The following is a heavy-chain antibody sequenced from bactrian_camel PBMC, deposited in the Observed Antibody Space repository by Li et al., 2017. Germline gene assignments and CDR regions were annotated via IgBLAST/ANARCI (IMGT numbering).Heavy chain of an antibody. CDR1: GFTFSSYW. J-gene: IGHJ4*01. V-gene: IGHV3S1*01. CDR2: ISMDGKST. Sequence: HVQLVESGGGLVQPGGSLRLSCAASGFTFSSYWMYWFRQAPEKGLEWVSSISMDGKSTFYSNSVKGRFTISRDNAKNTLYLQLNSLKTEDTAMYFCASLYNRYYGQGTQVTVS. D-gene: IGHD2*01.